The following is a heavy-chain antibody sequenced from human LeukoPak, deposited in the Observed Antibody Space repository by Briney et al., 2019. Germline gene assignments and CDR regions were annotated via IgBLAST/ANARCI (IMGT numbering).Heavy chain of an antibody. V-gene: IGHV3-21*01. CDR2: ISSSSSYI. CDR3: ARDLDYYDSSGPSSD. Sequence: PGGSLRLSCAASGFTFSSYSMNWVRQAPGKGLEWVSSISSSSSYIYYADSVKGRFTISRDNAKNSLYLQMNSLRAEDTAVYYCARDLDYYDSSGPSSDWGQGTLATVSS. D-gene: IGHD3-22*01. J-gene: IGHJ4*02. CDR1: GFTFSSYS.